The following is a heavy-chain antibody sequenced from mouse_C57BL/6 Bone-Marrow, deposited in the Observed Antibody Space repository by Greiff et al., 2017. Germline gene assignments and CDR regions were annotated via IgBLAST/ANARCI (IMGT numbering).Heavy chain of an antibody. Sequence: QVQLQQSGAELVRPGASVKLSCTASGYTFTGYGINWVKQRPGQGLAWIGEIYPRSGNTYYNEKLKGRATMSAAKSTNTAYMRLRSLTAEDSSVYFCATLYYGNYGGFAYWGQGTLVTVSA. V-gene: IGHV1-81*01. CDR2: IYPRSGNT. CDR1: GYTFTGYG. J-gene: IGHJ3*01. D-gene: IGHD2-1*01. CDR3: ATLYYGNYGGFAY.